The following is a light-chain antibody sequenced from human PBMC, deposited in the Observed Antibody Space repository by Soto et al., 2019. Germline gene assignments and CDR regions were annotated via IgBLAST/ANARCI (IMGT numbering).Light chain of an antibody. CDR3: RSYTSSSTPMV. J-gene: IGLJ2*01. V-gene: IGLV2-14*01. CDR1: SSDVGGYNY. Sequence: QSALTQPASVSGSPGQSITISCTGTSSDVGGYNYVSWYQQHPGKAPKLMIYDVSNRPSGVSNRFSGSKSGNTASLTISGLQAEDAADYYCRSYTSSSTPMVFGGGTKLTVL. CDR2: DVS.